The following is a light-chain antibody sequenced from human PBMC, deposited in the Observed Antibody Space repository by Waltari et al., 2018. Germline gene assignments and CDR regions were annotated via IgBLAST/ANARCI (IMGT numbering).Light chain of an antibody. CDR2: AAS. Sequence: DIQMTQSPSSLSASVGDRVTITCQASQDISNYVSWYQHKPGKAPSLLIYAASNLEAGVSSRFSGSGSGTIFTLTINSLRPEDIATYYCQQYDSLLTFGGGTKVQI. V-gene: IGKV1-33*01. CDR1: QDISNY. J-gene: IGKJ4*01. CDR3: QQYDSLLT.